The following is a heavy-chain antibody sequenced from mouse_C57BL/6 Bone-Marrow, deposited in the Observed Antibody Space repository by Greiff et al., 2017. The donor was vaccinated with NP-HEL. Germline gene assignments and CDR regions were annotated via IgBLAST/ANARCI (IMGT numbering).Heavy chain of an antibody. CDR3: ARRERLRWYFDV. Sequence: EVKLLESGPGLVKPSQSLSLTCSVTGYSITSGYYWNWIRQFPGNKLEWMGYISYDGSNNYNPSLKNRISITRDTSKNQFFLKLNSVTTEDTATYYCARRERLRWYFDVWGTGTTVTVSS. CDR1: GYSITSGYY. CDR2: ISYDGSN. V-gene: IGHV3-6*01. D-gene: IGHD2-4*01. J-gene: IGHJ1*03.